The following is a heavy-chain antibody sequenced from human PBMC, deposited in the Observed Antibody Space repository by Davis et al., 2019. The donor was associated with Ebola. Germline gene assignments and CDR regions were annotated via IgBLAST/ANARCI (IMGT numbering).Heavy chain of an antibody. J-gene: IGHJ4*02. CDR1: GGSISSYY. D-gene: IGHD3-16*02. V-gene: IGHV4-59*12. CDR2: IYYSGST. Sequence: PSETLSLTCTVSGGSISSYYWSWIRQHPGKGLEWIGYIYYSGSTYYNPSLKSRVTISVDTSKNQFSLKLSSVTAADTAVYYCARAGTYRPYYFDYWGQGILVSVSS. CDR3: ARAGTYRPYYFDY.